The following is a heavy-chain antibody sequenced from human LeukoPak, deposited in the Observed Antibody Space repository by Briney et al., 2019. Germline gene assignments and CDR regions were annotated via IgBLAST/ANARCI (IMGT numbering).Heavy chain of an antibody. CDR2: ICGSGGRT. J-gene: IGHJ6*03. Sequence: TGGSLRLSCAASGFTFSSYAMSWVRQAPGKGLEWVSAICGSGGRTYSADSVKGRFTISRDNSKNTLYLQMHSLRAEDTAVYYCAKDFLGYDFWSGQSLYYYYMDVWGKGTTVTVSS. V-gene: IGHV3-23*01. CDR3: AKDFLGYDFWSGQSLYYYYMDV. CDR1: GFTFSSYA. D-gene: IGHD3-3*01.